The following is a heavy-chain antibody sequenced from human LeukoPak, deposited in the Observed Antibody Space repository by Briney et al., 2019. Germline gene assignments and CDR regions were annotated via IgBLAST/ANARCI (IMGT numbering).Heavy chain of an antibody. J-gene: IGHJ4*02. V-gene: IGHV4-4*07. CDR3: ARDRNPAETYYDFWSGYYAYFDY. CDR1: GGSISSYY. D-gene: IGHD3-3*01. CDR2: IYTSGST. Sequence: SETLSLTCTVSGGSISSYYWSWIRQPAGKGLEWIGRIYTSGSTNYNPSLKSRVTMSVDTSKNQFSLKLSSVTAADTAVYYCARDRNPAETYYDFWSGYYAYFDYWGQGTLATVSS.